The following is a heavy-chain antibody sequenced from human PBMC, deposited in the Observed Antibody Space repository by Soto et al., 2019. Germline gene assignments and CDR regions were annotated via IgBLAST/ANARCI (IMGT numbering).Heavy chain of an antibody. CDR3: ARATIGSSSWYSIGY. Sequence: GASVKVSCKASGGTFSSYAISWVRQAPGQGLEWMGWMNPNSGNTGYAQKFQGRVTMTRNTSISTAYMELSSLRSEDTAVYYCARATIGSSSWYSIGYWRQGTLVTVSS. CDR2: MNPNSGNT. CDR1: GGTFSSYA. D-gene: IGHD6-13*01. J-gene: IGHJ4*02. V-gene: IGHV1-8*02.